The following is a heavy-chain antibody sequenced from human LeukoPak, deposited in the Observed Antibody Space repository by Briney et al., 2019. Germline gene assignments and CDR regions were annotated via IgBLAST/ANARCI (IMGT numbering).Heavy chain of an antibody. CDR3: ARALSGTYGLFQH. J-gene: IGHJ1*01. Sequence: SETLSLTCTVSGGSISSYYWSWIRQPPGKGLEWIGYIYYSGSTNYNPSLKSRVTISVDTSKNQFSLNLNSVTAADTAVYYCARALSGTYGLFQHWGQGTLVTVSS. CDR2: IYYSGST. CDR1: GGSISSYY. D-gene: IGHD1-26*01. V-gene: IGHV4-59*01.